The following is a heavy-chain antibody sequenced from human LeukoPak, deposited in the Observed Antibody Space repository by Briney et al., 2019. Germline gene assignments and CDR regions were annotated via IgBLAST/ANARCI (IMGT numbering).Heavy chain of an antibody. V-gene: IGHV3-48*03. CDR2: ISSSGSTI. CDR1: GFTFSSYE. J-gene: IGHJ4*02. Sequence: QPGGSLRLSCAASGFTFSSYEMNWVRQAPGKGLEWVSYISSSGSTIYYADSVKGRFTISRDNAKNSLYLQMNSLRAEDTAVYYCARDTYYYGSGTRPDYWGQGTLVTVSS. CDR3: ARDTYYYGSGTRPDY. D-gene: IGHD3-10*01.